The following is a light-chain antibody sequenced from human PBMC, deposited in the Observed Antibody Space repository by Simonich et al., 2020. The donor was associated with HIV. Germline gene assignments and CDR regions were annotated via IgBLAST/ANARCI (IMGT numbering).Light chain of an antibody. Sequence: DIVMTQSPDSLAVALGERATINCKSSQSVFYSSNNKKYLAWYQQKPGHTPNLLIYWASTRESGVPDRFSASGSGTDFTLTISSLQAEDVAIYYCQQYYSTPPTFGQGTKVEIK. V-gene: IGKV4-1*01. J-gene: IGKJ1*01. CDR3: QQYYSTPPT. CDR2: WAS. CDR1: QSVFYSSNNKKY.